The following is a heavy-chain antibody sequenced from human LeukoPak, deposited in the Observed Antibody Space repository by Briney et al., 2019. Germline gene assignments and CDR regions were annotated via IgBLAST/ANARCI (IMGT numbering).Heavy chain of an antibody. J-gene: IGHJ4*02. D-gene: IGHD3-22*01. Sequence: SETLSLTCSVSGGSISSSNYYWSWIRQPAGKGLEWIGRIYTSESTNYNPSLKSRVTISVDTSRNQFSLKLSSVTAADTAVYYCARGISGYFGTSGYYYDYWGQGTLVTVSS. CDR2: IYTSEST. V-gene: IGHV4-61*02. CDR3: ARGISGYFGTSGYYYDY. CDR1: GGSISSSNYY.